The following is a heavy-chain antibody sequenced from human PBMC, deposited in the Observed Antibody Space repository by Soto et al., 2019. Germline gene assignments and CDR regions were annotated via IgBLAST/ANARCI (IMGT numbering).Heavy chain of an antibody. D-gene: IGHD3-3*01. CDR1: GYTFTSYA. CDR3: ARDLISIFGVAPWGYYYYGMDV. Sequence: ASVKVSCKASGYTFTSYAMHWVRQAPGQRLEWMGWINAGNGNTKYSQKIQGRVTITRDTSASTAYMELSSLRSEDTAVYYCARDLISIFGVAPWGYYYYGMDVWGQGTTVTVSS. V-gene: IGHV1-3*01. CDR2: INAGNGNT. J-gene: IGHJ6*02.